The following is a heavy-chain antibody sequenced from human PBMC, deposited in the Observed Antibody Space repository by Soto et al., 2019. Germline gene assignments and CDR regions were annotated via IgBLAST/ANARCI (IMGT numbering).Heavy chain of an antibody. D-gene: IGHD3-3*01. CDR2: ISYDGSNK. Sequence: GGSLRLSCAASGFTFSSYAMHWVRQAPGKGLEWVAVISYDGSNKYYADSVKGRFTISRDNSKNTLYLQMNSLRAEDTAVYYCARDGGITIFGALDYWGQGTLVTVSS. CDR1: GFTFSSYA. CDR3: ARDGGITIFGALDY. J-gene: IGHJ4*02. V-gene: IGHV3-30-3*01.